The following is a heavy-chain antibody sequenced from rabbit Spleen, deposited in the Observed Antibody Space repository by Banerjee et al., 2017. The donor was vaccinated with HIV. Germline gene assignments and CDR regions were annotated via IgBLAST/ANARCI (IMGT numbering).Heavy chain of an antibody. CDR2: IDAGSSGFT. V-gene: IGHV1S40*01. CDR3: ARDLVGAIGWNFNL. J-gene: IGHJ4*01. CDR1: GVSFSLSSY. Sequence: QSLEESGGDLVKPGASLTLTCTASGVSFSLSSYMCWVRQAPGKGLEWIACIDAGSSGFTYFATWAKGRFTISKTSSTTVTLQMTRLTAADTATYFCARDLVGAIGWNFNLWGPGTLVTVS. D-gene: IGHD5-1*01.